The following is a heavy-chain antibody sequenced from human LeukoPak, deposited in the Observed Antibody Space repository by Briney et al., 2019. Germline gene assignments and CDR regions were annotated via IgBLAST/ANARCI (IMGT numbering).Heavy chain of an antibody. CDR1: GGSFSGYY. J-gene: IGHJ4*02. V-gene: IGHV4-34*01. CDR3: ARVTGYMTEDYFDY. D-gene: IGHD6-13*01. CDR2: INHSGTS. Sequence: PSETLSLTCAVYGGSFSGYYWSWIRQPPGKGLEWIGEINHSGTSNYNPSLKSRVTMSVDTSKNQFSLKVSSVTAADTAVYYCARVTGYMTEDYFDYWGQGTLITVSS.